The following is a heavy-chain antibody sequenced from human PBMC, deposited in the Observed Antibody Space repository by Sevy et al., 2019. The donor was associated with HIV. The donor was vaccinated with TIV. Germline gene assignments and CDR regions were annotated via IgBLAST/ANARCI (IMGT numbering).Heavy chain of an antibody. CDR3: ARETDNSARWLDP. CDR1: AFTFNFHG. CDR2: IWHDGSNK. V-gene: IGHV3-30*02. J-gene: IGHJ5*02. D-gene: IGHD4-4*01. Sequence: GGSLRLSCAASAFTFNFHGMHWVRQAPGKGLEWVAFIWHDGSNKYMADSVKGRFTISRDNSKNPLFLQMNSLTVEDTAVYYCARETDNSARWLDPWGQGTLVTVSS.